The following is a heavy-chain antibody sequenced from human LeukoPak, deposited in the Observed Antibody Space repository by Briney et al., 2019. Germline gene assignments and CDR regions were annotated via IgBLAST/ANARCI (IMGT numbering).Heavy chain of an antibody. V-gene: IGHV1-69*04. CDR3: ARGIAARPFYYGMDV. Sequence: SVKVSCKASGYTFTSYDINWVRQATGQGLEWMGRIIPILGIANYAQKFQGRVTITADKSTSTAYMELSSLRSEDTAVYYCARGIAARPFYYGMDVWGQGTTVTVSS. CDR2: IIPILGIA. CDR1: GYTFTSYD. J-gene: IGHJ6*02. D-gene: IGHD6-6*01.